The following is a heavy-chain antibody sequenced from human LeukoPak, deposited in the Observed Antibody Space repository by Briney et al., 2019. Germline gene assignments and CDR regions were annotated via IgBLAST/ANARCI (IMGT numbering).Heavy chain of an antibody. V-gene: IGHV1-8*03. CDR3: AREGIAVAGTIAFDI. CDR1: GYIFSDFD. D-gene: IGHD6-19*01. J-gene: IGHJ3*02. CDR2: MNPNSGNP. Sequence: ASVKVSCKASGYIFSDFDINWVRQASGQGLEWVAWMNPNSGNPAYAQEFQGRATVSGNISISTAYLELRSLKSEDTAVYYCAREGIAVAGTIAFDIWGQGTMVTVSS.